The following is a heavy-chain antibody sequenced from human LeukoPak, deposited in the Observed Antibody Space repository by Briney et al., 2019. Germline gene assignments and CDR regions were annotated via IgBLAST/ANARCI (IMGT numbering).Heavy chain of an antibody. CDR3: ARMTTMTTPPIFDY. CDR2: ISSNDEK. D-gene: IGHD4-17*01. V-gene: IGHV2-26*01. CDR1: GFSLSNARVG. J-gene: IGHJ4*02. Sequence: SGPVLVKPTETLTLTCTVSGFSLSNARVGVRWIRQPPGEALEWVAHISSNDEKSYNKFLKTRLTISKDTSKSQVVLTMTNLDPGNTATYYCARMTTMTTPPIFDYWGQGALVTVSS.